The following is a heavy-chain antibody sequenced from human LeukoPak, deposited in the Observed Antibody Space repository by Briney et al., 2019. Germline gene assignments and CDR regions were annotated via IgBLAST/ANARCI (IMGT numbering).Heavy chain of an antibody. Sequence: SETLSLTCAVYGGSFSGYYWSWIRQPPGKGLEWIGEINHSGSTNYNPSLKSRVTISVDTSKNQFSLKLSSVAAAETAVYYCAREDSGSYRYYFDYWGQGTLVTVSS. CDR2: INHSGST. V-gene: IGHV4-34*01. CDR3: AREDSGSYRYYFDY. J-gene: IGHJ4*02. D-gene: IGHD1-26*01. CDR1: GGSFSGYY.